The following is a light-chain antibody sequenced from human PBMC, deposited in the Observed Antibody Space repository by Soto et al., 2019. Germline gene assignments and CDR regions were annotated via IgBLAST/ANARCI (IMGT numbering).Light chain of an antibody. CDR2: DVT. Sequence: QSVLTQPASVSGSPGQSITISCTGTSSDVGGYICVSWYQPHPGKAPKLMIYDVTSRPSGVSYRFSGSKSGNTASLTISGLQAEDEADYCCSSYTTSSSYVFGTGTKVTVL. CDR1: SSDVGGYIC. V-gene: IGLV2-14*01. CDR3: SSYTTSSSYV. J-gene: IGLJ1*01.